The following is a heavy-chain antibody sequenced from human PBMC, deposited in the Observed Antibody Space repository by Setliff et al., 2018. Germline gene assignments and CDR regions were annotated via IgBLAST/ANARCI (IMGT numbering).Heavy chain of an antibody. D-gene: IGHD3-22*01. Sequence: SETLSLTCTVSGGSISSGSYYWSWIRQPAGKGLEWIGRIYTSGSTNYNPSLKSRVTISIDTSKNQFSLKLSSVTAADTAVYYCARDFDSSGNFDHWGQGTLVTVSS. V-gene: IGHV4-61*02. J-gene: IGHJ4*02. CDR3: ARDFDSSGNFDH. CDR2: IYTSGST. CDR1: GGSISSGSYY.